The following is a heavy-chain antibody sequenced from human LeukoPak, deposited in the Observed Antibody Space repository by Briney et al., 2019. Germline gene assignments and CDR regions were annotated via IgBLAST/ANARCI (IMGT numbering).Heavy chain of an antibody. CDR3: ARAGGIAVADYYYYYGMDV. CDR1: GGSFSGYY. CDR2: INHSGST. D-gene: IGHD6-19*01. Sequence: PSETLSLTCAVYGGSFSGYYWSWIRQPPGKGLEWIGEINHSGSTNYNQSLKSRVTISVDTSKNQFSLKLSSVTAADTAVYYCARAGGIAVADYYYYYGMDVWGQGTTVTVSS. V-gene: IGHV4-34*01. J-gene: IGHJ6*02.